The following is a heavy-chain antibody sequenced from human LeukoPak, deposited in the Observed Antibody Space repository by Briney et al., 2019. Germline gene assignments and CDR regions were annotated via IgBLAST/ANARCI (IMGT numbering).Heavy chain of an antibody. V-gene: IGHV4-59*01. CDR3: ARDGVTPYYYYGMDV. Sequence: SETLSLTCTVSGGSISSYYWSWIRQPPGKGLECIGYIYYSGSTNYNPSLKSRVSISVDTSTSQFSLKLSSVTAADTAVYYCARDGVTPYYYYGMDVWGQGTTVTVSS. CDR2: IYYSGST. J-gene: IGHJ6*02. CDR1: GGSISSYY. D-gene: IGHD5-18*01.